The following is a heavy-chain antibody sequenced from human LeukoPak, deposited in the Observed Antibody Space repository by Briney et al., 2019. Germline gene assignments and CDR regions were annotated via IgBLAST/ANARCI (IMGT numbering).Heavy chain of an antibody. CDR3: ARSNYYDSSGPTGY. Sequence: SETLSLTCTVSGGSISSYYWSWIRQPPGKGLEWIGYIYYGGSTNYNPSLKSRVTISVDTSKNQFSLKLSSVTAADTAVYYCARSNYYDSSGPTGYWGQGTLVTVSS. CDR1: GGSISSYY. V-gene: IGHV4-59*01. J-gene: IGHJ4*02. CDR2: IYYGGST. D-gene: IGHD3-22*01.